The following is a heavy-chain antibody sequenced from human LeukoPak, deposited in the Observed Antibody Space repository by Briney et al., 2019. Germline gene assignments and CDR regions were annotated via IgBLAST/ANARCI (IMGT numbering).Heavy chain of an antibody. CDR1: GYTFTGYY. J-gene: IGHJ4*02. D-gene: IGHD2-2*01. CDR2: INPNSGRT. V-gene: IGHV1-2*02. CDR3: ARGLRGSPAFDY. Sequence: ASVKVSCEASGYTFTGYYMHRVRQAPGQGLEWMGWINPNSGRTNYAQKFQGRVTMTGDTSISTAYMELTRLTSDDTAVYYCARGLRGSPAFDYWGQGTLVTVSS.